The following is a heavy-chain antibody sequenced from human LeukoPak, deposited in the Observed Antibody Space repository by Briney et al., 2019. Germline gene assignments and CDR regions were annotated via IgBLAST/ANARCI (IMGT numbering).Heavy chain of an antibody. V-gene: IGHV4-38-2*02. D-gene: IGHD1-26*01. J-gene: IGHJ4*02. Sequence: SETLSLTCTVSGYSISSGYYWGWIRQPPGKGLEWIGSIYHSGSTYYNPSLKSRVTISVDTSKNQFSLKLSSVTAADTAVYYCARLMWAGFDYWGQGTLVTVSS. CDR1: GYSISSGYY. CDR3: ARLMWAGFDY. CDR2: IYHSGST.